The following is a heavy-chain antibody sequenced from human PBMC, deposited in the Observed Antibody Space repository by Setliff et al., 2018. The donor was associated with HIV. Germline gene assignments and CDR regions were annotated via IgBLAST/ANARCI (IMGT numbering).Heavy chain of an antibody. Sequence: GASVKVSCKASGDTFEENSVAWVRQAPGQGLEVMGIIIPVSGTSEYARKLKDRVTIFADRSMTMIYMELNMLTSEDAAVYFCARGIGLIREDFYYYMDVWGPGTTVTVSS. J-gene: IGHJ6*02. CDR2: IIPVSGTS. CDR3: ARGIGLIREDFYYYMDV. V-gene: IGHV1-69*06. CDR1: GDTFEENS. D-gene: IGHD6-13*01.